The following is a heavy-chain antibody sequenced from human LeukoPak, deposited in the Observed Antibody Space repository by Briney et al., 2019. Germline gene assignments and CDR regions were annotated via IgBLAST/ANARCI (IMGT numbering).Heavy chain of an antibody. D-gene: IGHD2-15*01. CDR1: GFTFSSYA. V-gene: IGHV3-23*01. J-gene: IGHJ3*02. CDR2: ISGSGGST. Sequence: GGSLRLSCAASGFTFSSYAMSWVRQAPGKGLEWVSAISGSGGSTYYADSVKGRFTISRDNSKNTLYLQMNSLRAEDTAVYYCAKVGYGGGSWGAFDIWAQGTMVTVSS. CDR3: AKVGYGGGSWGAFDI.